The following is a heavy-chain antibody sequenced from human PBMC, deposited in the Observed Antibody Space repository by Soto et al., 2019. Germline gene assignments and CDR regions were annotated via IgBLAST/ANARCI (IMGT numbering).Heavy chain of an antibody. CDR2: IYPGDSDT. J-gene: IGHJ6*02. CDR1: GYSFTSYW. Sequence: PGESLKISCKGSGYSFTSYWIGWVRQMPGKGLEWMGIIYPGDSDTRYSPSFQGQVTISADKSISTAYLQWSSLKASDTAMYYCARVGTVSNLLYGMDVSGQGTTITVSS. D-gene: IGHD1-26*01. V-gene: IGHV5-51*01. CDR3: ARVGTVSNLLYGMDV.